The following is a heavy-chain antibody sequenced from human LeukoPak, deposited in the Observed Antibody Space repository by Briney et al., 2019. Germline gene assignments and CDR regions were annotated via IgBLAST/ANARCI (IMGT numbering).Heavy chain of an antibody. Sequence: SETLSLTCTVSGGSISNYYWSWVRQPPGKGLEWTGHIFYSGSTKYAPSLESRVTIFLDTSNNQFSLRLTSVTAADTAVYYCARQPAGYYDKSGYFPYYFDYWGQGALVTVSS. CDR1: GGSISNYY. D-gene: IGHD3-22*01. V-gene: IGHV4-59*08. CDR2: IFYSGST. J-gene: IGHJ4*02. CDR3: ARQPAGYYDKSGYFPYYFDY.